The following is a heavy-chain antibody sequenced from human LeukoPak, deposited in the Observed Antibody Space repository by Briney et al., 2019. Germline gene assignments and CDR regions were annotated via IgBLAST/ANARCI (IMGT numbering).Heavy chain of an antibody. Sequence: GGSLRLSCPVSGFIVSDYYLSWVRQAAGKGLEWVGLIRDSGEAFYADFARGRFAISRDESEHPLYLQMNSLRVEDTAVYFCAKDRAANQDWVEFDRRGEGTPVIVSS. J-gene: IGHJ5*02. V-gene: IGHV3-66*03. CDR1: GFIVSDYY. CDR2: IRDSGEA. CDR3: AKDRAANQDWVEFDR. D-gene: IGHD3/OR15-3a*01.